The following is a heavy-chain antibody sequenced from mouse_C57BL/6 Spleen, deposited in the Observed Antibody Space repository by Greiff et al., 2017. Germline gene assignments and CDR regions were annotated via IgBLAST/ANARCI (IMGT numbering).Heavy chain of an antibody. CDR2: INPYNGGT. CDR3: AMEGYDDFPDVSFFFAY. Sequence: EVQLQQSGPVLVKPGASVKMSCKASGYTFTDYYLNWVKQSHGKSLEWIGVINPYNGGTNYNQQFKGKATLPVDMSSSEAYMELNSLTTGDSAVYDCAMEGYDDFPDVSFFFAYGGQGTTLTVSS. V-gene: IGHV1-19*01. J-gene: IGHJ2*01. D-gene: IGHD2-4*01. CDR1: GYTFTDYY.